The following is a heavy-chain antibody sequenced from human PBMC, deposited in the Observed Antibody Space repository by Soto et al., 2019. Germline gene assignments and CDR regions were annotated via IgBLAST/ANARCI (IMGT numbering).Heavy chain of an antibody. D-gene: IGHD6-13*01. CDR1: GGSISKTNW. CDR3: AFPATADFDY. V-gene: IGHV4-4*02. Sequence: QVQLQESGPGLVKPSETLSLTCVVSGGSISKTNWWSWVRRPPGKGLEWIGEIYHSGTTHYSPSLQSRVTISVDMSKNHFSLRLSSVTAADTAIYYCAFPATADFDYWGRGTLVTVSS. CDR2: IYHSGTT. J-gene: IGHJ4*02.